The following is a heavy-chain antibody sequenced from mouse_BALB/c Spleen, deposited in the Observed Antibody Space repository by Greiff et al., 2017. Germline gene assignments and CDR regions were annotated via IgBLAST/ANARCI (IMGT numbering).Heavy chain of an antibody. CDR3: ARDLLLRSAWFAY. CDR2: ISSGSSTI. CDR1: GFTFSSFG. Sequence: EVQVVESGGGLVQPGGSRKLSCAASGFTFSSFGMHWVRQAPEKGLEWVAYISSGSSTIYYADTVKGRFTISRDNPKNTLFLQMTSLRSEDTAMYYCARDLLLRSAWFAYWGQGTLVTVSA. V-gene: IGHV5-17*02. D-gene: IGHD1-1*01. J-gene: IGHJ3*01.